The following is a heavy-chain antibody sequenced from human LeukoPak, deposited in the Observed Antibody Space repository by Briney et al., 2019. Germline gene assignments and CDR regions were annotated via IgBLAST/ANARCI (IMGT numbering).Heavy chain of an antibody. CDR3: ARNIWFGESADAFDI. Sequence: ASVKVSCKASGYTFTGYYMNWVRQAPGQGLEWMGWINPNSGGTNYAQKFQGRVTMTRDKSIRTAYMELSRLTSDDTAVYYCARNIWFGESADAFDIWGQGTMVTVSS. CDR2: INPNSGGT. J-gene: IGHJ3*02. D-gene: IGHD3-10*01. CDR1: GYTFTGYY. V-gene: IGHV1-2*02.